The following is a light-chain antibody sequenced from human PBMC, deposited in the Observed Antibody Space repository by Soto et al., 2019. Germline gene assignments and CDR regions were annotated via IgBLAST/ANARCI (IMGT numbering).Light chain of an antibody. CDR2: TDN. CDR1: SSNIGTNA. Sequence: QSVLTQPPSASGTPGQRVTFSCSGSSSNIGTNAVNWYQQLPGTAPKLIIYTDNQRPSGVPDRFSGSKSGTSASLAISGLQSEDEADYYCAAWDASLSAVVLGGGTKLTFL. J-gene: IGLJ2*01. CDR3: AAWDASLSAVV. V-gene: IGLV1-44*01.